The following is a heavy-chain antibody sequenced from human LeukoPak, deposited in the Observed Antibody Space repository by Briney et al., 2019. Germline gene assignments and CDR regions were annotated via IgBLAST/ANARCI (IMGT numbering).Heavy chain of an antibody. V-gene: IGHV1-46*01. D-gene: IGHD3-3*01. CDR1: GYTFTSYY. Sequence: ASVKVSCKASGYTFTSYYMHWVRQAPGQGLEWMGIINPSGGSTSYAQKFQGRVTMTRDTSTSTVYMELSSLGSEDTVVYYCARRAGIFGRSNLNWFDPWGQGTLVTVSS. CDR3: ARRAGIFGRSNLNWFDP. J-gene: IGHJ5*02. CDR2: INPSGGST.